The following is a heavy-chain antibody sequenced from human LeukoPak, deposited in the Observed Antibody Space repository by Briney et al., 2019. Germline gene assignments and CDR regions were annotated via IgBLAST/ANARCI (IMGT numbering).Heavy chain of an antibody. J-gene: IGHJ4*02. V-gene: IGHV3-21*01. CDR1: GFTFSSYS. Sequence: PGGSLRLSCAASGFTFSSYSMNWVRQAPGKGLEWVSSISSSSSYIYYADSVKGRFTISRDNAKNSLYLQMNSLRAEDTPVYYCASMTTSSGANDYWGQGTLVTVSS. CDR2: ISSSSSYI. D-gene: IGHD4-17*01. CDR3: ASMTTSSGANDY.